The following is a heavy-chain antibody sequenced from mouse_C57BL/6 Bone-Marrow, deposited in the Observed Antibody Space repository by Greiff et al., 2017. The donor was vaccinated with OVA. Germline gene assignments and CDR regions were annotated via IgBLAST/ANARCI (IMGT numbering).Heavy chain of an antibody. V-gene: IGHV5-4*01. CDR1: GFTFSSYA. CDR3: ARDSSGPYYYAMDY. D-gene: IGHD3-2*02. Sequence: EVQLVESGGGLVKPGGSLKLSCAASGFTFSSYAMSWVRQTPEKRLEWVATISDGGSYTYYPDNVKGRFTISRDNDKNNLYLQMSHLKSEDTAMYYCARDSSGPYYYAMDYWGQGTSVTVSS. J-gene: IGHJ4*01. CDR2: ISDGGSYT.